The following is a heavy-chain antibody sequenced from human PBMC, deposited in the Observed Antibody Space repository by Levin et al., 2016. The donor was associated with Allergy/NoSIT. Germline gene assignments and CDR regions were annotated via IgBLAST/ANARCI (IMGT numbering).Heavy chain of an antibody. J-gene: IGHJ3*02. CDR2: IYYSGST. D-gene: IGHD5-24*01. CDR3: ARDVEKNAFDI. CDR1: GGSISSYY. Sequence: SETLSLTCTVSGGSISSYYWSWIRQPPGKGLEWIGYIYYSGSTNYNPSLKSRVTISVDTSKNQFSLKLSSVTAADTAVYYCARDVEKNAFDIWGQGTMVTVSS. V-gene: IGHV4-59*01.